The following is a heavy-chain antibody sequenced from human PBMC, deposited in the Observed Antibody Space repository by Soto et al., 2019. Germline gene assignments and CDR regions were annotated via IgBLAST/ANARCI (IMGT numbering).Heavy chain of an antibody. D-gene: IGHD3-10*01. J-gene: IGHJ6*02. CDR3: ARHTAGSLAHFGMDV. V-gene: IGHV4-39*01. CDR2: IYYSGST. Sequence: QVQLQESGPGLVKPSETLSLPCTVSGGSISSSYYYWGWIRQPPGKGLEWIGSIYYSGSTYYNPSLKSRVTMSVDTSKNQFSLHLNSVTAADTAVYYCARHTAGSLAHFGMDVWGQGTTVTVSS. CDR1: GGSISSSYYY.